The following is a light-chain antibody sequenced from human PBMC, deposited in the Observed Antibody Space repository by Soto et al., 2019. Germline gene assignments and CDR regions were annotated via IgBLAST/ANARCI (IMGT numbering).Light chain of an antibody. Sequence: EIQMTQSPSYLSSSVGDRVTITCRASQSISSYLNWYQQKPGKAPKLLIYAASSLQSGVPSRFSGSGSGTDFTLTISSLQPEDFATYYCQQSYSTPPRTFGQGTKVDNK. CDR3: QQSYSTPPRT. CDR1: QSISSY. V-gene: IGKV1-39*01. CDR2: AAS. J-gene: IGKJ1*01.